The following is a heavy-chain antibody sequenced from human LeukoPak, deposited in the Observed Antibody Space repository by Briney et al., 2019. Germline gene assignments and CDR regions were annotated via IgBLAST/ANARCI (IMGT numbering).Heavy chain of an antibody. J-gene: IGHJ4*02. V-gene: IGHV3-23*01. CDR2: ISGSGGSK. D-gene: IGHD6-13*01. CDR1: GFTFSSYA. CDR3: AKVFGTPAYSSSWYADY. Sequence: GGSLRLSCPASGFTFSSYAMSWVRQAPGKGLEWVSAISGSGGSKYYADSVKGRFTISRDNSNNTLYLQMNSLRAEDTAVYYCAKVFGTPAYSSSWYADYWGQGTLVTVSS.